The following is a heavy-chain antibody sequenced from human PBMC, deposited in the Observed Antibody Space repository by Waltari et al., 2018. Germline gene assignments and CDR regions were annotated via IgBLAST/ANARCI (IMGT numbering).Heavy chain of an antibody. J-gene: IGHJ4*02. Sequence: QVQLVQSGAEVKKPGASVKVSCKASGYTFTSYDINWVRQATGQGLEWMGGSNPNSGNTGYAQKFQGRVTMTRNTSISTAYMELSSLRSEDTAVYYCARGHSYLAAAGMRDYWGQGTLVTVSS. V-gene: IGHV1-8*01. D-gene: IGHD6-13*01. CDR1: GYTFTSYD. CDR3: ARGHSYLAAAGMRDY. CDR2: SNPNSGNT.